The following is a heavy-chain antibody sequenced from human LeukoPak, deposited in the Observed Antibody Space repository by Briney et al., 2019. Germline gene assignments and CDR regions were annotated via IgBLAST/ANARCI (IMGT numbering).Heavy chain of an antibody. Sequence: ASVKVSCKASGGTFSSYAISWVRQAPGQGLEWMGGIIPIFGTANYAQKFQGRVTITTDESTSPAYMELSSLRSEDTAVYYCASTLSYDYYDSSGYYLSPFDYWGQGTLVTVSS. CDR3: ASTLSYDYYDSSGYYLSPFDY. D-gene: IGHD3-22*01. J-gene: IGHJ4*02. CDR1: GGTFSSYA. V-gene: IGHV1-69*05. CDR2: IIPIFGTA.